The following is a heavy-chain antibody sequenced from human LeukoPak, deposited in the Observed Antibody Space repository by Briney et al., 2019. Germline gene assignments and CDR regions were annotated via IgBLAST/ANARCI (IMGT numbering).Heavy chain of an antibody. CDR2: ISAYNGNT. Sequence: ASVKVSCKASGYTFTSYGISWVRQAPGQGLEWMGWISAYNGNTNYAQKLQGRVTMTTDTSTSTAYMELRSLRSDDTAVYYCARDANYYDSSGYTFNWFDPWGQGTLVTVSS. CDR1: GYTFTSYG. V-gene: IGHV1-18*01. CDR3: ARDANYYDSSGYTFNWFDP. D-gene: IGHD3-22*01. J-gene: IGHJ5*02.